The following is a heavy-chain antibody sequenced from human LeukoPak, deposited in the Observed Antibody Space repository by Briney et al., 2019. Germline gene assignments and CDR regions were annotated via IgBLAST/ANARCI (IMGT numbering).Heavy chain of an antibody. CDR3: ARGTRYCATTSCYRGGDYCYYMDV. D-gene: IGHD2-2*02. Sequence: ASVKVSCMASGYTFTNYDINWVRQATGQGPEWMGWMNPNSGNTGYAEKFQGRVTFTRNTSISTAYMELSSLRSEDTAVYYCARGTRYCATTSCYRGGDYCYYMDVWGKGTTVTVSS. CDR1: GYTFTNYD. J-gene: IGHJ6*03. CDR2: MNPNSGNT. V-gene: IGHV1-8*03.